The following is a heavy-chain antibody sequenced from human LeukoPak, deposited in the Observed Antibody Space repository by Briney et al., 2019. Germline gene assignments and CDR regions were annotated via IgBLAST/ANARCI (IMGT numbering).Heavy chain of an antibody. CDR1: GGSISSGGYY. V-gene: IGHV4-31*03. Sequence: PSQTLSLTCTVSGGSISSGGYYWSRIRQHPGKGLEWIGYIYYSGSTYYNPSLKSRVTISVDTSKNQFSLKLSSVTAADTAVYYCARAVVRGVRTTLNWFDPWGQGTLVTVSS. CDR3: ARAVVRGVRTTLNWFDP. D-gene: IGHD4-11*01. J-gene: IGHJ5*02. CDR2: IYYSGST.